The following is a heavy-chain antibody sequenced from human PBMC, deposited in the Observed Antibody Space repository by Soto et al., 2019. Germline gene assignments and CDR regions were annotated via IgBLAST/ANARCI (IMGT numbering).Heavy chain of an antibody. CDR2: IYYSGST. J-gene: IGHJ4*02. V-gene: IGHV4-61*01. D-gene: IGHD3-22*01. CDR1: GGSVSSGSYY. CDR3: ARSPGRDSSGYYPRSTFDY. Sequence: QVQLQESGPGLVKPSETLSLTCTVSGGSVSSGSYYWSWIRQPPGKGLEWIGYIYYSGSTNYNPSLKSRVTISVDTSKNQFSLKLSSVTAADTAVYYCARSPGRDSSGYYPRSTFDYWGQGTLVTVSS.